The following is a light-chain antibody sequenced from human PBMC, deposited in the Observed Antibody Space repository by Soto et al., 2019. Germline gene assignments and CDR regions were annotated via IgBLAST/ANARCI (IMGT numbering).Light chain of an antibody. CDR2: GAY. CDR1: QSVKSSY. J-gene: IGKJ5*01. Sequence: TLMTQSPCSLCISQGDRATLPCRASQSVKSSYLAWYQHKPGQAPRLLIYGAYSRATGIQDRFSGSGSGTDFTLTISRLEPEDFAVYYCKQYGSSSTCGQGTRLDIK. V-gene: IGKV3-20*01. CDR3: KQYGSSST.